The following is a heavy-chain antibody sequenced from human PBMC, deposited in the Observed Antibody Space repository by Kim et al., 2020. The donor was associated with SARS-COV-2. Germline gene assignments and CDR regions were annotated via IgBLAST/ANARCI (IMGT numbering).Heavy chain of an antibody. J-gene: IGHJ4*02. D-gene: IGHD4-17*01. V-gene: IGHV1-18*01. CDR3: ARDFDYGSYVASSREVH. CDR1: GYSFTSYG. CDR2: IGPYNGYT. Sequence: ASVKVSCKASGYSFTSYGINWVRQAPGQGLEWMGWIGPYNGYTNYAQKVQGRVTMTTDTSTRTAYIELRSLRYDDAAVYYWARDFDYGSYVASSREVHWGQGTLDTVPT.